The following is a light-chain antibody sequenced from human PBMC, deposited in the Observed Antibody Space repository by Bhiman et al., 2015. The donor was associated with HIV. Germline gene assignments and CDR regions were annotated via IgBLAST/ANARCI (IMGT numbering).Light chain of an antibody. Sequence: SYELTQPPSVSVSPGQTASITCSGDKLGDKYACWYQQKPGQSPVLVIYQDSTRPSGIPERFSGSNSGNTATLTISGTQAMDEADYYCQVWDSSTAWVFGTGTKVTVL. CDR3: QVWDSSTAWV. V-gene: IGLV3-1*01. CDR1: KLGDKY. CDR2: QDS. J-gene: IGLJ1*01.